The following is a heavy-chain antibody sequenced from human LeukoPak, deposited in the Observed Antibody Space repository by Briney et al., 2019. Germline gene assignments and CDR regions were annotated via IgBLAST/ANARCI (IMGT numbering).Heavy chain of an antibody. D-gene: IGHD6-19*01. Sequence: GRSLRLSCAASGFTFDDYAMHWDRQAPGKGLEWVSGISWNSGSIGYADSVKGRFTISRDNAKNSLYLQMNSLRAEDTALYYCAKDAYSSGWFYYFDYWGQGTLVTVSS. CDR2: ISWNSGSI. V-gene: IGHV3-9*01. CDR1: GFTFDDYA. CDR3: AKDAYSSGWFYYFDY. J-gene: IGHJ4*02.